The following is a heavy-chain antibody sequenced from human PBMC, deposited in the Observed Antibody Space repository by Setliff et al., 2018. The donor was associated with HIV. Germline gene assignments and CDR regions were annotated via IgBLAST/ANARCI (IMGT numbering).Heavy chain of an antibody. CDR3: ARDLGYCTNGACPLTAEGAFDI. CDR1: GGTFNNYT. D-gene: IGHD2-8*01. Sequence: SVKVSCKASGGTFNNYTITWVRQAPGQGLEWMGRVIPIPGMANYAQKFQGRVTITADKSTSTAYMELNSLRSEDTAMYYCARDLGYCTNGACPLTAEGAFDIWGQGTMVTVSS. V-gene: IGHV1-69*04. CDR2: VIPIPGMA. J-gene: IGHJ3*02.